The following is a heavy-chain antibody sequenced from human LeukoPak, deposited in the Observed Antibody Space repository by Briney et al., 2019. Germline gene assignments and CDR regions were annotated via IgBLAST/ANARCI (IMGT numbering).Heavy chain of an antibody. CDR1: GGSFSGYY. J-gene: IGHJ4*02. Sequence: SGTLSLTCAVYGGSFSGYYWSWIRQPPGKGLEWIGEINHSGSTNYNPSLKSRVTISVDTSKNQFSLKLSSVTAADTAVYYCARSWYCSSTSCYAIDYWGQGTLVTVSS. D-gene: IGHD2-2*01. CDR2: INHSGST. V-gene: IGHV4-34*01. CDR3: ARSWYCSSTSCYAIDY.